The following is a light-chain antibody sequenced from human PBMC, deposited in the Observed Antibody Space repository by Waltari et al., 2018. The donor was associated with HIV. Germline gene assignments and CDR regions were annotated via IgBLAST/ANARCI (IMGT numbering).Light chain of an antibody. Sequence: FMLTQPHSVSESPRKTVSISCTRSRRGIVGNYVQWSQHRPRSIPTTVIYEDNQSPPGVPDRFSGSIDMSSNSASLTISGLQAADEADYYCQSFDSTSHYVVFGGGTKLTVL. CDR1: RRGIVGNY. CDR2: EDN. J-gene: IGLJ3*02. CDR3: QSFDSTSHYVV. V-gene: IGLV6-57*01.